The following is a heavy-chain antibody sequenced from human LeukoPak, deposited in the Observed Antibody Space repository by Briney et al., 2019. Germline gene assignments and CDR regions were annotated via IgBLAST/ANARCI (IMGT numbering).Heavy chain of an antibody. CDR1: GGSIDTSYYY. D-gene: IGHD1-26*01. CDR2: IYNSRST. Sequence: RSSETLSLTCSVSGGSIDTSYYYWEWIRQPPSKGLEGIGSIYNSRSTYYNPSLKSRVTISVDTSKKQFSLKLSSMTAADTAVYYCARRPSGSYFGYWGQGTLVTVSS. V-gene: IGHV4-39*01. CDR3: ARRPSGSYFGY. J-gene: IGHJ4*02.